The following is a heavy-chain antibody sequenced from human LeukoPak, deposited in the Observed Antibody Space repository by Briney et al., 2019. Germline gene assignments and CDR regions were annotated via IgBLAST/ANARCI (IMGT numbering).Heavy chain of an antibody. J-gene: IGHJ4*02. Sequence: PGGSLRPSCAASGFTFSSYSMNWVRQAPGKGLEWVSSISSSSSYIYYADSVKGRFTISRDNAKNSLYLQMNSLRAEDTAVYYCARDGVATFDYWGQGTLVTVSS. V-gene: IGHV3-21*01. CDR1: GFTFSSYS. CDR3: ARDGVATFDY. CDR2: ISSSSSYI. D-gene: IGHD5-12*01.